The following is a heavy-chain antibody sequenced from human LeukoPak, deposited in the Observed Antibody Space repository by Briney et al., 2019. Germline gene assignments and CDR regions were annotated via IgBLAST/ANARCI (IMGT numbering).Heavy chain of an antibody. D-gene: IGHD1-14*01. Sequence: GGSLRLSCAASGLTVSSNSMSWVRQAPGKGLEWVSLINSGGSTYYADSAKGRFTISRDNSKNTLYLQMNSLRVEDTAVYYCARDQGAYNVWGRGTMVTVS. V-gene: IGHV3-66*02. CDR1: GLTVSSNS. CDR3: ARDQGAYNV. CDR2: INSGGST. J-gene: IGHJ3*01.